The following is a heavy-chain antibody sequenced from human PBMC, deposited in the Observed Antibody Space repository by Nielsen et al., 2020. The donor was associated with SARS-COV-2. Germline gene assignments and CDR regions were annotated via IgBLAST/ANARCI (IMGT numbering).Heavy chain of an antibody. CDR1: GFTFSSYA. J-gene: IGHJ1*01. CDR3: VTRQVEFTSTWRQYFHH. V-gene: IGHV3-23*01. D-gene: IGHD6-13*01. Sequence: GGSLRLSCAASGFTFSSYAMSWVRQAPGKGLEWVSAISGSGGSTYYADSVKGRFTISRDNSKNTLYLQMNSLRAEDTAVYYCVTRQVEFTSTWRQYFHHWGQGTLVTVSS. CDR2: ISGSGGST.